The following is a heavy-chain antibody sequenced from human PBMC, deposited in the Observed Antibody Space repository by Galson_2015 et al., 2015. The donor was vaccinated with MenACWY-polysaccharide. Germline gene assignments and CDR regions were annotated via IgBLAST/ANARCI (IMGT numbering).Heavy chain of an antibody. V-gene: IGHV3-30-3*01. CDR1: GFTFNSYA. CDR3: ARAYCDRITCYGMDV. D-gene: IGHD2/OR15-2a*01. Sequence: SLRLSCAASGFTFNSYAMHWVRQAPGKGLEWLAVISYDETNKYYAYFVKGRFILFRDNFKNSLYLQMNSLRAEDTAVFYCARAYCDRITCYGMDVWGQGTTVAVSS. J-gene: IGHJ6*02. CDR2: ISYDETNK.